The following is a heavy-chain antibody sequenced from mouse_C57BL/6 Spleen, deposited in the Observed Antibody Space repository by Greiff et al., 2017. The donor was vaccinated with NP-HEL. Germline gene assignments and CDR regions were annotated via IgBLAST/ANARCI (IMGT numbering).Heavy chain of an antibody. CDR3: ARCLYGSSAGGDY. CDR2: IYPGSGNT. CDR1: GYSFTSYY. Sequence: QVQLQQSGPELVKPGASVKISCKASGYSFTSYYIHWVKQRPGQGLEWIGWIYPGSGNTKYNEKFKGKATLTADTSSSTAYMQLSSLTSEDSAVYYCARCLYGSSAGGDYWGQGTTLTVSS. D-gene: IGHD1-1*01. V-gene: IGHV1-66*01. J-gene: IGHJ2*01.